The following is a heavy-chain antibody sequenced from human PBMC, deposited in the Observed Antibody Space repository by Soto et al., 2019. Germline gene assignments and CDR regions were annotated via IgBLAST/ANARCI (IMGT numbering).Heavy chain of an antibody. V-gene: IGHV3-11*01. CDR3: ARDVDADFRTDFDY. CDR2: ISGNGEII. D-gene: IGHD4-17*01. Sequence: GGSLRLSCAASVFTFSDYYIHWIRRAPGKGLEWISYISGNGEIIQYAASARGRFTISRDNAENSVYLEMDSLRAEDTALYYCARDVDADFRTDFDYWGRGTLVTVSS. CDR1: VFTFSDYY. J-gene: IGHJ4*02.